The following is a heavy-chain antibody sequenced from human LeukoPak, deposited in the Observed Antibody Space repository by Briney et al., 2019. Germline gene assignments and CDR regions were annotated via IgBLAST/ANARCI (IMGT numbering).Heavy chain of an antibody. CDR3: ARDGGSSIDY. V-gene: IGHV3-33*01. D-gene: IGHD6-13*01. CDR1: GITFSNYG. CDR2: IWYDGSKN. J-gene: IGHJ4*02. Sequence: PGGSLRLSCAASGITFSNYGMHWVRQAPGKGLEWVAVIWYDGSKNYYADSVKGRFTISRDTSENILYLQMNSLRAKDTAVYYCARDGGSSIDYWGQGTLVTVSS.